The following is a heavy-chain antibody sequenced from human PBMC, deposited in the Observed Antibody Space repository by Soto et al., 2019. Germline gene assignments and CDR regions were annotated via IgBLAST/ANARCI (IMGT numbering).Heavy chain of an antibody. CDR3: AKDRGIAARPYYYYYGMDV. CDR2: ISYDGSNK. CDR1: GFTFSSYG. V-gene: IGHV3-30*18. J-gene: IGHJ6*02. Sequence: PGGSLRLSCAASGFTFSSYGMHWVRQAPGKGPEWVAVISYDGSNKYYADSVKGRFTTSRDNSKNTLYLQMNSLRAEDTAVYYCAKDRGIAARPYYYYYGMDVWGQGTTVTVSS. D-gene: IGHD6-6*01.